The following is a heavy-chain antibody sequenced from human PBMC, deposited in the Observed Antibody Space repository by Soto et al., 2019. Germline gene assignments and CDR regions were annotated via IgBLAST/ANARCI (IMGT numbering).Heavy chain of an antibody. D-gene: IGHD2-2*01. CDR3: ARALTRTTRYCSSTSCKRNWFDP. CDR1: GFTFSSYS. J-gene: IGHJ5*02. CDR2: ISSSSSYI. V-gene: IGHV3-21*01. Sequence: GGSLRLSCAASGFTFSSYSMNWVRQAPGKGLEWVSSISSSSSYIYYADSVKGRFTISRDNAKNSLYLQMNSLRAEDTAVYYCARALTRTTRYCSSTSCKRNWFDPWGQGTLVTVSS.